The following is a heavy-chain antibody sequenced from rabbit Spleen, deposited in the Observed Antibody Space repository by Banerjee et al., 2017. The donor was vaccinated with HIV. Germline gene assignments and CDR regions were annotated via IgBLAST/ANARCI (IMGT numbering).Heavy chain of an antibody. CDR1: GFSFNFGHV. J-gene: IGHJ4*01. V-gene: IGHV1S40*01. D-gene: IGHD1-1*01. CDR3: ARAANTIAYSSGL. CDR2: IYAGSGTT. Sequence: QSLEESGGDLVKPGASLTLTCTASGFSFNFGHVICWVRQAPGKGLEWIGCIYAGSGTTNYANWAKGRFTISKVSSTTVTLQMTSLTVADTATYWCARAANTIAYSSGLWGPGTLVTVS.